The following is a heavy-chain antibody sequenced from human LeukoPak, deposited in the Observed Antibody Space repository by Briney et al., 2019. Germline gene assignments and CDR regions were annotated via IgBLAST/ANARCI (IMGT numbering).Heavy chain of an antibody. D-gene: IGHD6-19*01. Sequence: GAPLMISGTGSGYSFTSYWIGWVRALPEKGLEWMGIIYPGDSDTRYSPSFQGQVTISADKSISTAYLQWSSLKASDTAMYYCARQGSSGNDYWGQGTLVTVSS. J-gene: IGHJ4*02. V-gene: IGHV5-51*01. CDR1: GYSFTSYW. CDR2: IYPGDSDT. CDR3: ARQGSSGNDY.